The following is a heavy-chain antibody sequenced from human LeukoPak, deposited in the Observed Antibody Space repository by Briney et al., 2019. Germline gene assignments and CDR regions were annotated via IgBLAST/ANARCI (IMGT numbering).Heavy chain of an antibody. D-gene: IGHD3-22*01. CDR3: ARPTTIGYLNDAFDI. CDR2: IYTSGST. V-gene: IGHV4-61*02. J-gene: IGHJ3*02. CDR1: GGSISSGSYY. Sequence: PSQTLSLTCTVSGGSISSGSYYWSWIRQPAGKGLEWIGRIYTSGSTNYNPSLKSRVTISVDTSKNQFSLKLSSVTAADTAVYYCARPTTIGYLNDAFDIWGQGTMVTVSS.